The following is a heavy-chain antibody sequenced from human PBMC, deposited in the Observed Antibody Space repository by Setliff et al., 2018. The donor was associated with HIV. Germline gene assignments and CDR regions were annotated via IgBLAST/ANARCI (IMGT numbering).Heavy chain of an antibody. D-gene: IGHD3-10*01. V-gene: IGHV4-61*09. CDR2: IYTSGST. Sequence: SETLSLTCAVSGGSISSGSFYWSWIRQPAGKGLEWLGHIYTSGSTNYNPSLKSRVTIPVDTSKNQFSLKLNSVTAADTAVYYCARDPGDTYYYYSYMDVWGKGTTVTVS. J-gene: IGHJ6*03. CDR1: GGSISSGSFY. CDR3: ARDPGDTYYYYSYMDV.